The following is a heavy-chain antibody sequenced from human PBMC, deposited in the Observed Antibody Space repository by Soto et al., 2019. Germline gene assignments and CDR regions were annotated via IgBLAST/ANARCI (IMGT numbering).Heavy chain of an antibody. CDR2: IYYSGST. CDR3: ARHPRKFWFDP. Sequence: SETLSLTCTVSGGSISSSSYFWGWIRQPPGKGLEWIGSIYYSGSTYYNPSLKSRVTVSVDTSKNQFSLKLSSVTAADTAVYYCARHPRKFWFDPCSQGTLVTVSS. V-gene: IGHV4-39*01. CDR1: GGSISSSSYF. J-gene: IGHJ5*02.